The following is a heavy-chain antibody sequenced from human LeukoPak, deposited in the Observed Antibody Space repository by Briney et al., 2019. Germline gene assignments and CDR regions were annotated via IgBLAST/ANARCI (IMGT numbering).Heavy chain of an antibody. CDR3: VRDLDSVAFL. Sequence: GGSLRLSCAASGFTFSSYSMNWVRQAPGKGLEWVSSISSSSSYIYYADSVKGRFTISRDNAKNSLYPQMNSLRAEDTAVYYCVRDLDSVAFLWGQGSLVTVSS. V-gene: IGHV3-21*01. CDR1: GFTFSSYS. D-gene: IGHD3-3*01. CDR2: ISSSSSYI. J-gene: IGHJ4*02.